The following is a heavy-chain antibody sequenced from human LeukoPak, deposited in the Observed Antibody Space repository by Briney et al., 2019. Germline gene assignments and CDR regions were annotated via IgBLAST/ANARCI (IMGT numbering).Heavy chain of an antibody. J-gene: IGHJ4*02. Sequence: GGSLRLSCTASGFTFSSYAMSWVRQAPGKGLQWVSAISGSGGSTYYADSVKGRFTIFRDNSKNTLYLQMNGLRAEDTAVYYCAKGRGGAYCGGDCYSYFDSWGQGTLVTVSS. CDR3: AKGRGGAYCGGDCYSYFDS. D-gene: IGHD2-21*02. CDR2: ISGSGGST. V-gene: IGHV3-23*01. CDR1: GFTFSSYA.